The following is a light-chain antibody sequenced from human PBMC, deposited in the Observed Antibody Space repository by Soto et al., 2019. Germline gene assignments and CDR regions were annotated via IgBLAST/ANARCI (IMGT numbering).Light chain of an antibody. J-gene: IGKJ1*01. V-gene: IGKV3-20*01. CDR2: GAS. CDR3: HQYRTSPWT. Sequence: EIVLTQSPGTLSLSPGERATLSCRASQSVSSFLAWYQQRPGQAPSLLMYGASSRATSIPDRFSGSGSGTDFTLTISRLEPEDFALYYCHQYRTSPWTFGQGTKVDIK. CDR1: QSVSSF.